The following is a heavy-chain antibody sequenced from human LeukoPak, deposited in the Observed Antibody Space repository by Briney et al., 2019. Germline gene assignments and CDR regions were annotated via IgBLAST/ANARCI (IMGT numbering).Heavy chain of an antibody. Sequence: PGGSLRLSCAASGFTFSSYSMNWVRQAPGKGLEWVSSISSSSSYIYYVDSVKGRFTISRDNAKNSLYLQMNSLRAEDTAVYYCARGPQVATIEPFDYWGQGTLVTVSS. CDR1: GFTFSSYS. CDR2: ISSSSSYI. J-gene: IGHJ4*02. D-gene: IGHD5-12*01. V-gene: IGHV3-21*01. CDR3: ARGPQVATIEPFDY.